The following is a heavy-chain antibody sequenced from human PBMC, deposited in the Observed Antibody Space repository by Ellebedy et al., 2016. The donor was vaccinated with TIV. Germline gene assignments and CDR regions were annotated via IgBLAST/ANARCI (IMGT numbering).Heavy chain of an antibody. Sequence: GGSLRLSXAATGFPFTTYARPWVRQPPGKGLEWVAVIWFDGTNKYYDDSVKGRFTISRDNSNNTLYLQMNSLRAEDTAVYYCAKYRYGNIWTDYGTDVWGQGTTVTVS. J-gene: IGHJ6*02. CDR1: GFPFTTYA. CDR3: AKYRYGNIWTDYGTDV. V-gene: IGHV3-33*06. CDR2: IWFDGTNK. D-gene: IGHD3-16*02.